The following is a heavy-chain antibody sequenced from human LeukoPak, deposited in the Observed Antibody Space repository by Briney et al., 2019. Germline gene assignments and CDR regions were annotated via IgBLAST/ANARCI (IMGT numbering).Heavy chain of an antibody. CDR3: ARGNYDFWSGYPLDY. Sequence: SETLSLTSAVYGGSFSGYYWSWIRQPPGKGLEWIGEINHSGSTNYNPSLKSRVTISVDTSKNQFSLKLSSVTAADTAVYYCARGNYDFWSGYPLDYWGQGTLVTVSS. J-gene: IGHJ4*02. CDR1: GGSFSGYY. D-gene: IGHD3-3*01. CDR2: INHSGST. V-gene: IGHV4-34*01.